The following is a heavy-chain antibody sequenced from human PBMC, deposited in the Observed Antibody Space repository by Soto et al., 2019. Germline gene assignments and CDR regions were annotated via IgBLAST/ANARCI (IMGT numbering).Heavy chain of an antibody. CDR3: ARPGSSGWSPVDY. CDR2: IYYSGST. J-gene: IGHJ4*02. V-gene: IGHV4-39*01. CDR1: GGSISSSSYY. Sequence: QLQLQESGPGLVKPSETLSLTCTVSGGSISSSSYYWGWIRQPPGKGLEWIGSIYYSGSTYYNPSLKSRVTIYVDTSKNRCSLKLGSVTVADTAVYYCARPGSSGWSPVDYWGQGTLVTVSS. D-gene: IGHD6-19*01.